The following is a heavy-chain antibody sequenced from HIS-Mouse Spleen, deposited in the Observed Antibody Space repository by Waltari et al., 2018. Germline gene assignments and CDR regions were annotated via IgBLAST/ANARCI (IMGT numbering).Heavy chain of an antibody. CDR3: AREIPYSSSWYDWYFDL. V-gene: IGHV4-39*07. Sequence: QLQLQESGPGLVKPSETLSLTCTVSGGSISSSSYYWGWSRQPPGKGLEGIGRIYYSGRTYYNPSLTSRVTMSVDTSKNQFSLKLSSVTAADTAVYYCAREIPYSSSWYDWYFDLWGRGTLVTVSS. CDR1: GGSISSSSYY. CDR2: IYYSGRT. J-gene: IGHJ2*01. D-gene: IGHD6-13*01.